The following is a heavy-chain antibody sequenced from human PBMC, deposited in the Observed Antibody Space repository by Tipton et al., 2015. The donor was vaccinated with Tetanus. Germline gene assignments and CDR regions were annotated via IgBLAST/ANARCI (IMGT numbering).Heavy chain of an antibody. CDR3: ARHFHENSVHYELDIDY. J-gene: IGHJ4*02. CDR2: IYQTDST. Sequence: TLSLTCTVSGGLITTGGYSWGWIRQPPGQGLEWLGYIYQTDSTYYNPSVRSRLTLSIQRSKNQVSLKLISVTAADTAVYYCARHFHENSVHYELDIDYWGQGTLVTVSS. V-gene: IGHV4-30-2*01. CDR1: GGLITTGGYS. D-gene: IGHD3-22*01.